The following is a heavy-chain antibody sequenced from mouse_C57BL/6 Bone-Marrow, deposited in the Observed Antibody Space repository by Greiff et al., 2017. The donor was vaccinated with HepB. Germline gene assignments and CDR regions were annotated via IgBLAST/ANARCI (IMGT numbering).Heavy chain of an antibody. CDR3: TTTLACDV. CDR1: GFNIKDDY. CDR2: IDPENGDT. J-gene: IGHJ1*03. Sequence: VQLQQSGAELVRPGASVKLSCTASGFNIKDDYMHWVKQRPEQGLEWIGWIDPENGDTEYASKFQGKATITADTSSNTAYLQLSSLTSEDTAVYYCTTTLACDVWGTGTTVTVSS. V-gene: IGHV14-4*01.